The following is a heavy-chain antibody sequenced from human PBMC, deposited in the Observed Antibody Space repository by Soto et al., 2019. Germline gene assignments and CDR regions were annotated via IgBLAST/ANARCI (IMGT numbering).Heavy chain of an antibody. V-gene: IGHV4-30-2*01. CDR1: GGSISSGGYS. CDR2: IYHSGST. CDR3: ASAFGSSGYR. D-gene: IGHD3-22*01. J-gene: IGHJ4*02. Sequence: QLQLQESGSGLVKPSQTLSLISAVSGGSISSGGYSWSWIRQPPGQGMERIGYIYHSGSTYYNPCSNSRVTISVDRSKNQFSLKLSSVTAADTAVYYCASAFGSSGYRWGQGAVFTVCS.